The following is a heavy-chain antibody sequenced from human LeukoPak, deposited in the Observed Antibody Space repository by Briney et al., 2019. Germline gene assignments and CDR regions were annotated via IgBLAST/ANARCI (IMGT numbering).Heavy chain of an antibody. CDR1: GFTFSSYG. CDR2: IRSDGSNK. Sequence: GGSLRLSCAASGFTFSSYGMHWVRQAPGTGLEWVAFIRSDGSNKNYADSVKGRFTISRNNAKNSLYLQMNSLRAEDTAVYYCARSPTFSGSYYFDYWGQGTLVTVSS. CDR3: ARSPTFSGSYYFDY. D-gene: IGHD1-26*01. V-gene: IGHV3-30*02. J-gene: IGHJ4*02.